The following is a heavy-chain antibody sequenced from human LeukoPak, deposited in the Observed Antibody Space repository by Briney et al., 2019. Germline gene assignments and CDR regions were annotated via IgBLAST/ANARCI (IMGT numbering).Heavy chain of an antibody. D-gene: IGHD3-10*01. Sequence: SETLSLTCTVSGGSISSGGYYWSWLRQHPGPGLEWNGYIYYSGSTYYNPSLKSRVTISVDTSKNQFSLKLSSVTAADAAVYYFARGDGSISFDPWGQGTLVTVSS. CDR2: IYYSGST. V-gene: IGHV4-31*03. J-gene: IGHJ5*02. CDR3: ARGDGSISFDP. CDR1: GGSISSGGYY.